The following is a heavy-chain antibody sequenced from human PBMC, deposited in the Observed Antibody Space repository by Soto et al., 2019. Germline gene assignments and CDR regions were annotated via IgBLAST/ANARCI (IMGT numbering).Heavy chain of an antibody. CDR1: GFTFSSYA. J-gene: IGHJ4*02. CDR2: ISGSGGST. Sequence: PGGSLRLSCAASGFTFSSYAMSWVRQAPGKGLEWVSAISGSGGSTYYADSVKGRFTISRDNSKNTLYLQMNGLRAEDTAVYYCAEGPQIYDYVWGSYRPWYFDYWGQGTLVTVSS. CDR3: AEGPQIYDYVWGSYRPWYFDY. V-gene: IGHV3-23*01. D-gene: IGHD3-16*02.